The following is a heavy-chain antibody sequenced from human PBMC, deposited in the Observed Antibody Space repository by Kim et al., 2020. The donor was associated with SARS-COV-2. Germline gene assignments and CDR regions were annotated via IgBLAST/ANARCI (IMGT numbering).Heavy chain of an antibody. D-gene: IGHD3-16*02. CDR3: ARGGGGLRLVELSPPIAIRRDYYGMDD. J-gene: IGHJ6*02. CDR1: GGTFSSYA. Sequence: SVKVSCKASGGTFSSYAISWVRQAPGQGLEWMGGIIPIFGTANYAQKFQGRVTITADESTSTAYMELSSLRSEDTAVYYCARGGGGLRLVELSPPIAIRRDYYGMDDWGQGPRSPSP. V-gene: IGHV1-69*13. CDR2: IIPIFGTA.